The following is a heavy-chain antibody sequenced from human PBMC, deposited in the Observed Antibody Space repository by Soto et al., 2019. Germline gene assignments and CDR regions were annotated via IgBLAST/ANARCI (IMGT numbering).Heavy chain of an antibody. V-gene: IGHV4-39*01. Sequence: QLQLQESGPGLVKPSETLSLTCTVSGGSISSSSYYWGWIRQPPGKGLEWIGSIYYSGSTYYNPSLNSRVTRSVDTCKNRYSRKLSSVTAADTAVDYCARKNGKYNWFGAWGQGTLVTVSS. J-gene: IGHJ5*02. CDR1: GGSISSSSYY. CDR2: IYYSGST. CDR3: ARKNGKYNWFGA.